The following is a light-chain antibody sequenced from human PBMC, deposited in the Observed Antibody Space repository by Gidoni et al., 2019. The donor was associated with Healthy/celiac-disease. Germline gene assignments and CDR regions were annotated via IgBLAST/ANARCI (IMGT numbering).Light chain of an antibody. V-gene: IGLV2-8*01. Sequence: QSALTQPPSASGSPGQSVTISCTGTSSAVGGYNYVSWYQHHPGKAPKLMIYEVSKRPSRVPDRFSGSKSGNTASLTVSGLQAEDEADYYCSSYAGSNDYVVFGGGTKLTVL. J-gene: IGLJ2*01. CDR1: SSAVGGYNY. CDR3: SSYAGSNDYVV. CDR2: EVS.